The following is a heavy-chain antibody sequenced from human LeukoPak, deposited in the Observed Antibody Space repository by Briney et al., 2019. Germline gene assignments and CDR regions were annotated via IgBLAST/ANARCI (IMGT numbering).Heavy chain of an antibody. CDR2: ISYDGSNK. V-gene: IGHV3-30*03. CDR1: GFTFSSYG. J-gene: IGHJ5*02. Sequence: PGGSLRLSCAASGFTFSSYGMHWVRQAPGKGLEWVAVISYDGSNKYYADSVKGRFTISRDNSKNTLFLQMNSLRVEDTAVYYCARDVVDSSGWYYRWFDPWGQGTLVTVSS. D-gene: IGHD6-19*01. CDR3: ARDVVDSSGWYYRWFDP.